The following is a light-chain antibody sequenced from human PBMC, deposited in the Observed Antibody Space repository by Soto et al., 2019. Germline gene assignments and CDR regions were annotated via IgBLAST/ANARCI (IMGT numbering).Light chain of an antibody. J-gene: IGKJ1*01. CDR3: QQYKNGTRT. V-gene: IGKV3-15*01. Sequence: VMTQCPDTLSVSPGESATLSCRSSQSRXSNLVWDQQKLGQAPRILXDGASTRATDSPPRLSGSGSATEFTLTISSLQSEDFAIYYCQQYKNGTRTFGQGTKVDIK. CDR2: GAS. CDR1: QSRXSN.